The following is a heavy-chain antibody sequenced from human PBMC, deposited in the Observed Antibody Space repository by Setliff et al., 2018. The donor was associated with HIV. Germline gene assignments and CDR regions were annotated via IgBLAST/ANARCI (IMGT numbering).Heavy chain of an antibody. Sequence: GASVKVSCKASGYTFTSYYMHWVRQASGQGLEWMGVINPGGGSTTYAQKFQGRVTMTRDTSTSTVYMELSSLRSQDTAMYYCARGWGGQDSYYYGMDVWGQGTTVTVSS. D-gene: IGHD3-16*01. CDR1: GYTFTSYY. J-gene: IGHJ6*02. CDR3: ARGWGGQDSYYYGMDV. V-gene: IGHV1-46*01. CDR2: INPGGGST.